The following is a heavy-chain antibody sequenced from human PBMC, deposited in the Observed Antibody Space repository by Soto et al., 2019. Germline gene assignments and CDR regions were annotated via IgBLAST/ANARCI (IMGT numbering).Heavy chain of an antibody. CDR2: INAGNGNT. CDR1: GYTFTSYA. CDR3: GRGRGYCSSTSCLKSNWFDP. Sequence: ASVKVSCKASGYTFTSYAMHWVRQAPGQRLEWMGWINAGNGNTKYSQKFQGRVTITRDTSASTAYMELSSLRSEDTAVYYCGRGRGYCSSTSCLKSNWFDPWGQGTLVTVSS. D-gene: IGHD2-2*01. J-gene: IGHJ5*02. V-gene: IGHV1-3*01.